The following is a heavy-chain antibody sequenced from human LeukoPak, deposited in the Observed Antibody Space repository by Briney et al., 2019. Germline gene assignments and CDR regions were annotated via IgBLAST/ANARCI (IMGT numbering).Heavy chain of an antibody. CDR3: AANTPRVVREDAFDI. Sequence: SVKVSCKASGFTFTSSVMQWVRQARGQRLEWIGWIVVGSGNTNYAQKFQERVTITRDMSTSTAYMELSSLRSEDTAVYYCAANTPRVVREDAFDIWGQGTMVTVSS. J-gene: IGHJ3*02. CDR1: GFTFTSSV. CDR2: IVVGSGNT. D-gene: IGHD2-21*01. V-gene: IGHV1-58*02.